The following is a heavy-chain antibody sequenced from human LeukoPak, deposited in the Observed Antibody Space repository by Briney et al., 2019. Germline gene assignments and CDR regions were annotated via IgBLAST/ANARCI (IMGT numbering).Heavy chain of an antibody. D-gene: IGHD4-17*01. CDR1: GGSISSYY. V-gene: IGHV4-59*01. CDR3: ARGIHDYCDFFDY. CDR2: IYYSGST. J-gene: IGHJ4*02. Sequence: SETLSLTCTVSGGSISSYYWSWIRQPPGKGLEWIGYIYYSGSTNYNPSLKSRVTISVDTSKNQFSLKLSSVTAADTAVYYCARGIHDYCDFFDYWGQGTLVTVSS.